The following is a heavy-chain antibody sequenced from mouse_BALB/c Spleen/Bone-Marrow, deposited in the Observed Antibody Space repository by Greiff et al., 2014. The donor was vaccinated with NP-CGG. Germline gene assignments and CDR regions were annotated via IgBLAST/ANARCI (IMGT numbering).Heavy chain of an antibody. J-gene: IGHJ2*01. D-gene: IGHD2-12*01. CDR3: ARRRREYYFDY. CDR1: GYTFTSYW. Sequence: VQLQQSGAELARPGASVKLSCKASGYTFTSYWMQWVKQRPGQGLEWIGAIYPGDGDTGYTQKFKGKATLTADKSSSTAYMQLSSLASEDSAVYYCARRRREYYFDYWGQGTTLTVSS. V-gene: IGHV1-87*01. CDR2: IYPGDGDT.